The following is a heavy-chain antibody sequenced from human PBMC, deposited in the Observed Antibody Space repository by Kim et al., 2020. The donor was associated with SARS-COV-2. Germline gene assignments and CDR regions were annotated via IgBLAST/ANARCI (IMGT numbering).Heavy chain of an antibody. Sequence: SETLSLTCTVSGGSISSSSYYWGWIRQPPGKGLEWIGSIYYSGSTYYNPSLKSRVTISVDTSKNQFSLKLSSVTAADTAVYYCARRRGSLIVVVPAAPNWFDPWGQGTLVTVSS. J-gene: IGHJ5*02. CDR1: GGSISSSSYY. CDR2: IYYSGST. D-gene: IGHD2-2*01. V-gene: IGHV4-39*01. CDR3: ARRRGSLIVVVPAAPNWFDP.